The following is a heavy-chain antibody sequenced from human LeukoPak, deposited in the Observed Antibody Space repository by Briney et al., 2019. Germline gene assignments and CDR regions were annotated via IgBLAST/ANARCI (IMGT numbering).Heavy chain of an antibody. J-gene: IGHJ4*02. CDR3: ARHGTISSESYFDY. D-gene: IGHD1-14*01. CDR2: IHNSGRT. CDR1: GFTFSSYS. Sequence: PGGSLRLSCAASGFTFSSYSMSWVRQAAWKGLESIAYIHNSGRTNYNPSLKSRVTGFVDTSKNQVSLRLSSVTAADTAVYYCARHGTISSESYFDYWGQGALVTVSS. V-gene: IGHV4-59*08.